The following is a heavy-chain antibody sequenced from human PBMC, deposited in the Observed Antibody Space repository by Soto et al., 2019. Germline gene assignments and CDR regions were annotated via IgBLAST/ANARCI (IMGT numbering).Heavy chain of an antibody. D-gene: IGHD6-19*01. CDR2: INPSGGST. V-gene: IGHV1-46*01. J-gene: IGHJ5*02. CDR1: GYTFTSYY. Sequence: GASVKVSCKASGYTFTSYYMHWVQQAPGQGLEWMGIINPSGGSTSYAQKFQGRVTMTRDTSTSTVYMELSSLRSEDTAVYYCARVGSSGWYSLDPWGQGTLVTVSS. CDR3: ARVGSSGWYSLDP.